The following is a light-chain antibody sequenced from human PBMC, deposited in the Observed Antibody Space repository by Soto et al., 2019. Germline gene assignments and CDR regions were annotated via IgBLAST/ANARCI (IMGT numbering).Light chain of an antibody. CDR1: SSDVGGYNY. CDR2: DVT. J-gene: IGLJ1*01. Sequence: QSVLTQPRSVSGSRGQSVTISCTGTSSDVGGYNYVSWYQQHPGKAPKLMVYDVTKRPSGVPDRFSGSKSDNTASLTISGLQAEDEADYYCCSYAGSYTYVFGTGTKVTVL. V-gene: IGLV2-11*01. CDR3: CSYAGSYTYV.